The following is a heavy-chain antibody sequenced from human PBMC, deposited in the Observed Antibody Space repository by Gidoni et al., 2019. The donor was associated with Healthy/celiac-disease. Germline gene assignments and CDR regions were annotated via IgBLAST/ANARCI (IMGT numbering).Heavy chain of an antibody. J-gene: IGHJ6*03. Sequence: QVQLVQSGAEVTKPGSSVKVYCKASGGTFRSNAISWVRQAPGHGLECMVGIIPIFGTANCAQPFQCRVTITADKSTNTSYIQLSSLRSEYTAVDYCAIVPLYCSSTSCYPGSGYYYYYMDVWGKGTTVTVSS. CDR1: GGTFRSNA. CDR2: IIPIFGTA. D-gene: IGHD2-2*01. V-gene: IGHV1-69*06. CDR3: AIVPLYCSSTSCYPGSGYYYYYMDV.